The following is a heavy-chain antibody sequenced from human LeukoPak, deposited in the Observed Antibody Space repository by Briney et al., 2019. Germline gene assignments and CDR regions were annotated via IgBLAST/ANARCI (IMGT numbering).Heavy chain of an antibody. V-gene: IGHV1-2*02. CDR3: ARGRGSYSLDY. D-gene: IGHD1-26*01. Sequence: ASVKVSCKASRYTFAGYSMHWVRQAPGQGLEWMGWINPNSGGTNYAQKFQGRVTMTGDTSISSAYMELSRLTSDDTAVYYCARGRGSYSLDYWGQGTLVTVSS. J-gene: IGHJ4*02. CDR1: RYTFAGYS. CDR2: INPNSGGT.